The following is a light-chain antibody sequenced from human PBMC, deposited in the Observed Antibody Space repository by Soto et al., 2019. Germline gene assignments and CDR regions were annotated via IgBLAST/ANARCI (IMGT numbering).Light chain of an antibody. CDR1: QSVSSY. CDR3: QQRSNWPPLIT. V-gene: IGKV3-11*01. J-gene: IGKJ5*01. Sequence: EIVLTQSPATLSLSPGERATLSCRASQSVSSYLVWYQQKPGQAPRLLIYDASNRATGIPARFSGSGSGTDFTLTSSSLEPEDCAVYYCQQRSNWPPLITFGQGTRLEI. CDR2: DAS.